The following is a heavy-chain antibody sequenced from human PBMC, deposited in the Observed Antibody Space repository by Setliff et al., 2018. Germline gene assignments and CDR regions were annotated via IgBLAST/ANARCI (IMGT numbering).Heavy chain of an antibody. V-gene: IGHV4-34*01. Sequence: SETLSLTCAVYGVPLSGHYWTWFRQPAGKELEWIGYIYYSGTTNYNPSLKSRVTISVDTSKNQFSLTMSSVTAADAAVYYCARGRNVAARLLDTWGQGSRVTVSS. CDR3: ARGRNVAARLLDT. CDR2: IYYSGTT. CDR1: GVPLSGHY. D-gene: IGHD6-6*01. J-gene: IGHJ5*02.